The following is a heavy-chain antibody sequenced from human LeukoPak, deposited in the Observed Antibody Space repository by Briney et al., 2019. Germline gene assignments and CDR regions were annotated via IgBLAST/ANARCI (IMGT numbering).Heavy chain of an antibody. CDR2: TYHSGST. CDR3: ARGGGYYNY. Sequence: SETLSLTCAVSGYSISSGYYWGWIRHPPGKGLEWIGSTYHSGSTYYTPSLKSRVTISVDTSKNQFSLKLSSVTAADTAVYYCARGGGYYNYWGQGTLVTVPS. V-gene: IGHV4-38-2*01. D-gene: IGHD3-3*01. CDR1: GYSISSGYY. J-gene: IGHJ4*02.